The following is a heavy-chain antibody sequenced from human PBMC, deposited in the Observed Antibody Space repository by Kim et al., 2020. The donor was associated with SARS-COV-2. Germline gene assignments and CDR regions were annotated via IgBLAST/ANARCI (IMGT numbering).Heavy chain of an antibody. CDR3: ARGKYYYDGSGNPRFWYFDS. CDR1: GGSISYYY. D-gene: IGHD3-22*01. CDR2: VFDSGST. Sequence: SETLSLTCTVSGGSISYYYWSWIRQPPGKGLEWIGYVFDSGSTKHNPSLKSRVTISLDTSKKQFSLQLTSVTAADTAVYYCARGKYYYDGSGNPRFWYFDSSGRGTLVTVSS. V-gene: IGHV4-59*01. J-gene: IGHJ2*01.